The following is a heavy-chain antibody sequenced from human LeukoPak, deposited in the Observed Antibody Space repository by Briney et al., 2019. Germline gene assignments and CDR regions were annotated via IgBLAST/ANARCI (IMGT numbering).Heavy chain of an antibody. CDR3: ARRALGAFDI. CDR2: ISAYNGNT. CDR1: GYTFTSYA. J-gene: IGHJ3*02. D-gene: IGHD1-26*01. Sequence: GASVKVSCEASGYTFTSYAMNWVRQAPGQGLEWMGWISAYNGNTNYAQKLQGRVTMTTDTSTSTAYMELRSLRSDDTAVYYCARRALGAFDIWGQGTMVTVSS. V-gene: IGHV1-18*01.